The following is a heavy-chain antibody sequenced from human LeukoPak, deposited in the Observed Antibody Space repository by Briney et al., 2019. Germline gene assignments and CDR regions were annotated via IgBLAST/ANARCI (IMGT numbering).Heavy chain of an antibody. CDR2: INWNGGST. Sequence: GGSLRLSCAASGFTFDDYGMSWVRQAPGKGLEWVSGINWNGGSTGYADSVKGRFTISRDNAKNSLYLQMNSLRAEDTALYYCARESYTVTTGYYFDYWGQGTLVTVSS. CDR1: GFTFDDYG. V-gene: IGHV3-20*04. J-gene: IGHJ4*02. CDR3: ARESYTVTTGYYFDY. D-gene: IGHD4-11*01.